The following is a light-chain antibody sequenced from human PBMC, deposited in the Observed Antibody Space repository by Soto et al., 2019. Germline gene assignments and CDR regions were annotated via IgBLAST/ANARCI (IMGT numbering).Light chain of an antibody. Sequence: RISQSVSNNYLAWYQQKPGQAPGLLIYDASTRATGIPARFGGSRSGTEFSHTIIRLQPEDCAVYYCQKRNGWPPITFGQGTRLEIK. CDR1: QSVSNNY. CDR2: DAS. V-gene: IGKV3D-20*02. J-gene: IGKJ5*01. CDR3: QKRNGWPPIT.